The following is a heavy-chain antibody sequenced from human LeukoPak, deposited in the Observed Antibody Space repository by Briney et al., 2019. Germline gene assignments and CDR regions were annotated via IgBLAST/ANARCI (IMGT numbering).Heavy chain of an antibody. J-gene: IGHJ2*01. D-gene: IGHD6-19*01. Sequence: SETLSLTCTVSGGSISSYYWSWIRQPPGKGLEWIGYIYYSGSTNYNPSLKSRVTISVDTSKNQFSLKLSSVTAADTAVYYCARHGHSSGWRYRYFDLWGRGTLVTVSA. CDR2: IYYSGST. V-gene: IGHV4-59*08. CDR1: GGSISSYY. CDR3: ARHGHSSGWRYRYFDL.